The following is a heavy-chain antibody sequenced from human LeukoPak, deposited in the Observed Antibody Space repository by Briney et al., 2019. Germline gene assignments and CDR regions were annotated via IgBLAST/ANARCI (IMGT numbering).Heavy chain of an antibody. D-gene: IGHD6-13*01. CDR1: GGSFSGYY. V-gene: IGHV4-34*01. Sequence: PSETLSLTCAVYGGSFSGYYWSWIRQPPGKGLEWIGEINHSGSTNYNPSLKSRVTISVDTSKNQFSLKLSSVTAADTAVYYCARGLEYSSNWHTINWFDPWGQGTLVTVSS. J-gene: IGHJ5*02. CDR2: INHSGST. CDR3: ARGLEYSSNWHTINWFDP.